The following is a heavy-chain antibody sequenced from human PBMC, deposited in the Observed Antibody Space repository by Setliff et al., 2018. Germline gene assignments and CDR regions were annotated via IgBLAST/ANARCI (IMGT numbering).Heavy chain of an antibody. J-gene: IGHJ4*02. CDR3: ARTGGYYYGSGSYYNDY. Sequence: PSETLSLTCAVSGGSISSSNWWSWVRQPPGKGLEWIGEIYHSGSTNYNPSLKSRVTISVDKSKNQFSLKLSSVTAADTAVYYCARTGGYYYGSGSYYNDYWGQGTPVTVSS. D-gene: IGHD3-10*01. CDR1: GGSISSSNW. V-gene: IGHV4-4*02. CDR2: IYHSGST.